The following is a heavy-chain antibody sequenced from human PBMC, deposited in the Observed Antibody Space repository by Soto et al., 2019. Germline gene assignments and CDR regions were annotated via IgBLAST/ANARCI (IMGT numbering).Heavy chain of an antibody. CDR1: GYTFTNYA. CDR2: INAGNGNT. J-gene: IGHJ4*02. CDR3: ARILRDSQGWYHHDF. Sequence: ASVKVSCKASGYTFTNYAMHWVRQAPGQRLEWMGWINAGNGNTKYSQKFQGRVTITRDTSASTAYMELSSLRSEDTATYYCARILRDSQGWYHHDFWGQGTLVTVSS. V-gene: IGHV1-3*01. D-gene: IGHD6-19*01.